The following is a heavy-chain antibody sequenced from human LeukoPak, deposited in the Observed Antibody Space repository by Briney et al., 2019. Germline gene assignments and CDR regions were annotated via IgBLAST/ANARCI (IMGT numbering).Heavy chain of an antibody. Sequence: GGSLRLSCAASGFTFSSYWMSWVRQAPGKGPEWVANIKQDGSGRHSVESVKGRFTISRDNAKNSLYLQMDSLRAEDTAVYYCVRWAGNFDYWGQGTLVTVSS. V-gene: IGHV3-7*01. CDR1: GFTFSSYW. CDR2: IKQDGSGR. J-gene: IGHJ4*02. D-gene: IGHD3-10*01. CDR3: VRWAGNFDY.